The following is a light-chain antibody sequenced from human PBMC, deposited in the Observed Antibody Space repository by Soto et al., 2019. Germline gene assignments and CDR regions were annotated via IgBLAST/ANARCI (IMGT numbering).Light chain of an antibody. Sequence: QSVLTQPPSASGSPGQSVTISCTGTSSDVGGYNYVSWYQQHPGQAPKLMIYEVNKRPSGVPDRFSGSKSGNTASLTVSGLQAEDEADYYCFSYAGSIHLVFGGGTKVTVL. V-gene: IGLV2-8*01. J-gene: IGLJ2*01. CDR3: FSYAGSIHLV. CDR1: SSDVGGYNY. CDR2: EVN.